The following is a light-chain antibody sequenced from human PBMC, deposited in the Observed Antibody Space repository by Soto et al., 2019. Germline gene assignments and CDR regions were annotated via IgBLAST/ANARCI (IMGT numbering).Light chain of an antibody. CDR3: QQYNSYSWT. CDR1: QDINNY. CDR2: DAS. V-gene: IGKV1-33*01. Sequence: DTQMTQSPSSLSASVGDRFTVTCQASQDINNYLNWYQQKPGKAPKLLIYDASILETGVPSRFSGSGSGTEFTFTISSLQPEDFATYHCQQYNSYSWTFGQGTKVDIK. J-gene: IGKJ1*01.